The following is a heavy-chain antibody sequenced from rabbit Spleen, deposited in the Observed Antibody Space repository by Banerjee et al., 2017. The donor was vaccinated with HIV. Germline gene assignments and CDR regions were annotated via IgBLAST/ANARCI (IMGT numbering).Heavy chain of an antibody. V-gene: IGHV1S45*01. D-gene: IGHD1-1*01. CDR2: INAITGKA. Sequence: QEQLVESGGGLVQPEGSLTLTCTASGFSFSNKAVMCWVRQAPGKGLEWIACINAITGKAVYASWAKGRFTISKTSSTTVTLQMTSLTAADTATYFCARWASSDGYFDLWGPGTLVTVS. CDR1: GFSFSNKAV. J-gene: IGHJ4*01. CDR3: ARWASSDGYFDL.